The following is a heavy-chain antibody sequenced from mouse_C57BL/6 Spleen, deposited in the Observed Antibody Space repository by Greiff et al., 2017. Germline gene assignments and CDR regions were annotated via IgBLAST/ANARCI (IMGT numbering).Heavy chain of an antibody. D-gene: IGHD2-5*01. J-gene: IGHJ3*01. CDR2: IYPGSGST. Sequence: VQLQQPGAELVKPGASVKMSCKASGYTFTSYWITWVQQRPGQGLEWIGDIYPGSGSTNYNEKFKSKATLTVDKSTSTVYMQLSSLTSEDAAVYYCARDSSNSFAYWGQGTLVTVSA. CDR3: ARDSSNSFAY. CDR1: GYTFTSYW. V-gene: IGHV1-55*01.